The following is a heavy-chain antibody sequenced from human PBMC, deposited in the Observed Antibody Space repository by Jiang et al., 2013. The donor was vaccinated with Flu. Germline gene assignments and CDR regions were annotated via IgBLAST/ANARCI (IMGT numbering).Heavy chain of an antibody. CDR3: ARDSGVYYFDY. V-gene: IGHV3-33*01. Sequence: VQLVESGGGVVQPGRSLRLSCAASGFTFSSYGMHWVRQAPGKGLEWVAVIWYDGSNKYYADSVKGRFTISRDNSKNTLYLQMNSLRAEDTAVYYCARDSGVYYFDYWGQGTLVTVSS. D-gene: IGHD1-26*01. CDR2: IWYDGSNK. J-gene: IGHJ4*02. CDR1: GFTFSSYG.